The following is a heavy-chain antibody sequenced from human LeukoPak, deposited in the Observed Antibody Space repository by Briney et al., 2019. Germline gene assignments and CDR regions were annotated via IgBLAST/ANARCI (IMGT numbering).Heavy chain of an antibody. J-gene: IGHJ2*01. CDR1: GGSISSYY. CDR2: IYHSGST. CDR3: ARGDGYNLDWYFDL. V-gene: IGHV4-59*08. D-gene: IGHD5-24*01. Sequence: SETLSLTCTVSGGSISSYYWSWIRQPPGKGLEWIGSIYHSGSTYYNPSLKSRVTISVDTSKNQFSLKLSSVTAADTAVYYCARGDGYNLDWYFDLWGRGTLVTVSS.